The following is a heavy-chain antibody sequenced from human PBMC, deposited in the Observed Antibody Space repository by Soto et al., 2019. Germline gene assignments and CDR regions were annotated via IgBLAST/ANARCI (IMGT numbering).Heavy chain of an antibody. D-gene: IGHD1-26*01. V-gene: IGHV1-69*06. CDR1: GGTFGINP. Sequence: SVKVSCPASGGTFGINPIRCIRQAPGQGLEWLGGTISTFGTGSYAQRFQGRLTITADKSTNTAYMELSGLRPEDTAVYYCARRQTSGFNRYFDSWGQGTLVTFSS. CDR3: ARRQTSGFNRYFDS. J-gene: IGHJ4*02. CDR2: TISTFGTG.